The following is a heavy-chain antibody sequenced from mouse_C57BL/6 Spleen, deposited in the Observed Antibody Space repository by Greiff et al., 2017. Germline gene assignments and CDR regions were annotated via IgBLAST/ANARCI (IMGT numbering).Heavy chain of an antibody. Sequence: QVQLKQPGAELVRSGSSVKLSCKASGYTFTSYWMDWVKQTPGQGLEWIGNIYPSDSETHYNQNFKDKATLTVDKSSSTAFMQLSSLTSEDSAVYYCARDYYGSSYWYFDVWGTGTTVTASS. V-gene: IGHV1-61*01. J-gene: IGHJ1*03. D-gene: IGHD1-1*01. CDR3: ARDYYGSSYWYFDV. CDR2: IYPSDSET. CDR1: GYTFTSYW.